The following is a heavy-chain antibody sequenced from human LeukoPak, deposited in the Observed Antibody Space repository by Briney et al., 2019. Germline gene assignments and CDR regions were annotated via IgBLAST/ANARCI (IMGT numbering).Heavy chain of an antibody. CDR1: GFTFSGYE. V-gene: IGHV3-48*03. Sequence: QPGGSLRLSCAASGFTFSGYEMNWVRQAPGKGLEWVSYISSSGSTIYYADSVKGRFTISRDNAKNSLYLQMNSLRAEDTAVYYCARAHRWELPYYFDYWGQGTLVTVSS. J-gene: IGHJ4*02. CDR2: ISSSGSTI. CDR3: ARAHRWELPYYFDY. D-gene: IGHD1-26*01.